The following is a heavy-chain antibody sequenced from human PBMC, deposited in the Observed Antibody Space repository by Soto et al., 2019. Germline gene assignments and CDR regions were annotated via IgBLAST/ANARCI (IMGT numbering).Heavy chain of an antibody. CDR3: ARPLRAVAGQYYYYYGMDV. D-gene: IGHD6-19*01. J-gene: IGHJ6*02. CDR1: GYTYTSYY. CDR2: INPSGGST. V-gene: IGHV1-46*01. Sequence: ASLKVSCTESGYTYTSYYMHWLRQAPRQGLEWMGIINPSGGSTSYAQKFQGRVTMTRDTSTSTVYMELSSLRSEDTAVYYCARPLRAVAGQYYYYYGMDVWGQGTTVTVFS.